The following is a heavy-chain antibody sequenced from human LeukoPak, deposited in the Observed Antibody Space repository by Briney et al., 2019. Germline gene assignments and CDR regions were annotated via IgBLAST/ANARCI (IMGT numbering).Heavy chain of an antibody. CDR2: MNPNSGDT. CDR3: ARGLGTYDSSELTWPMISF. D-gene: IGHD3-22*01. Sequence: ASVKVSCKASGYTFTNYEINWVRQATGQGLEWMGWMNPNSGDTAYAQKFQGRITMTRSTSISTAYMELSSLRSEDTAVYFCARGLGTYDSSELTWPMISFWGQGTMVTVSS. J-gene: IGHJ3*01. V-gene: IGHV1-8*01. CDR1: GYTFTNYE.